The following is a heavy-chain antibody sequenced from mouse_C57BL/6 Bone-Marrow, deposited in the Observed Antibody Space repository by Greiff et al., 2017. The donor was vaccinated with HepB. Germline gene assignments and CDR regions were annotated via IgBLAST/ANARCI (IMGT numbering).Heavy chain of an antibody. CDR1: GYTFTSYG. CDR2: IYPRSGNT. V-gene: IGHV1-81*01. Sequence: QVQLQQSGAELARPGASVKLSCKASGYTFTSYGISWVKQRTGQGLEWIGEIYPRSGNTYYNEKFKGKATLTADKSSSTAYMALRSLTSEDSAVYLCARKCYYYGSGDYWGQGTTLTVSS. CDR3: ARKCYYYGSGDY. J-gene: IGHJ2*01. D-gene: IGHD1-1*01.